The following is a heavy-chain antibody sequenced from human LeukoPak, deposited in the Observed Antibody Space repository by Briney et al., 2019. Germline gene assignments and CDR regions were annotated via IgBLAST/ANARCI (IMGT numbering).Heavy chain of an antibody. D-gene: IGHD3-3*01. CDR2: TSNDGNNK. CDR1: GFTFSNFA. J-gene: IGHJ4*02. CDR3: AKDRGDFWSGYYVDY. V-gene: IGHV3-30-3*01. Sequence: GGSLRLSYAASGFTFSNFAMHWVRPAPGKGLEWEAVTSNDGNNKYYADSVKGRFTISRDNSKNTLYLQMNSLRAEDTAVYYCAKDRGDFWSGYYVDYWGQGTLVTVSS.